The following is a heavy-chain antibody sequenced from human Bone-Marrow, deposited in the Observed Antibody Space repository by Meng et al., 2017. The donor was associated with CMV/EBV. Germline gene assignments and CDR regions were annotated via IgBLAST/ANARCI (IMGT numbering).Heavy chain of an antibody. CDR2: INHSGST. CDR1: GGSFSGYY. D-gene: IGHD6-6*01. V-gene: IGHV4-34*01. J-gene: IGHJ3*02. Sequence: SETLSLTCAVYGGSFSGYYWSWIRQPPGKGLEWIGEINHSGSTNYNPSLKSRVTISVDTSKNQFSLKLSSVTAADTAVYYCARGSLRIAARRREGGAFDIWGQGTRVTGSS. CDR3: ARGSLRIAARRREGGAFDI.